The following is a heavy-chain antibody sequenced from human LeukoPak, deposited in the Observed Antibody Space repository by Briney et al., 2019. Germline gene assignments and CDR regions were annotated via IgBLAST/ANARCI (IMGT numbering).Heavy chain of an antibody. V-gene: IGHV1-2*06. J-gene: IGHJ4*02. CDR1: GYTFTGYY. D-gene: IGHD3-9*01. Sequence: ASVTVSFTASGYTFTGYYMHWVRQAPGQGLEWMGRINPNSGGTNYAQKFQGRVTMTRDTSISTAYMELSRLRSDDTAVYYCARAYYDILTGYYPVFGYWGQGTLVTVSS. CDR2: INPNSGGT. CDR3: ARAYYDILTGYYPVFGY.